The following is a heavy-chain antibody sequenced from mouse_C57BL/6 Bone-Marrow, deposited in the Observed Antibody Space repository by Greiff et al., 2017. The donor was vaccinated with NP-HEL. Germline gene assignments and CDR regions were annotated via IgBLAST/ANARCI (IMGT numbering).Heavy chain of an antibody. J-gene: IGHJ4*01. CDR3: ARDAHGYLYYAMDY. Sequence: EVQLVESGGGLVQSGRSLRLSCATSGFTFSDFYMEWVRQAPGKGLEWIAASRNKANDYTTEYSASVKGRFIVSRDTSQSILYLQMNALRAEDTAIYYCARDAHGYLYYAMDYWGQGTSVTVSS. CDR2: SRNKANDYTT. D-gene: IGHD2-2*01. CDR1: GFTFSDFY. V-gene: IGHV7-1*01.